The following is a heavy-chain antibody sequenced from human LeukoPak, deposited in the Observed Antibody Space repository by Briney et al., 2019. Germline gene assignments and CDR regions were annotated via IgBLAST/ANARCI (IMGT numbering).Heavy chain of an antibody. V-gene: IGHV4-59*08. CDR2: IYYRVTS. Sequence: KTSETLSLTCTVSGDSISTYYWSWIRQPPGKGLEWIGYIYYRVTSDYNPSLKSRVTMSVDMSTRQISLKLSSVTAADTAVYYCARARSGGAFDYWGQGTLVTVSS. CDR3: ARARSGGAFDY. J-gene: IGHJ4*02. D-gene: IGHD3-10*01. CDR1: GDSISTYY.